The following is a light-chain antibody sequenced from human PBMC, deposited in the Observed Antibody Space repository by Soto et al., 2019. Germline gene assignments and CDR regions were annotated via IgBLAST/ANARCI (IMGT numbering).Light chain of an antibody. Sequence: EILMTQSPATLSLSPGEGVTLSYRAAQDVTNSVAWYQQKSGQAPRLLIYDASARASGVSARFSGSGSGTDFTLTISGLQAEDFAVYFCQQYIRRPLSFGQATRLEIK. CDR1: QDVTNS. CDR3: QQYIRRPLS. J-gene: IGKJ5*01. V-gene: IGKV3-15*01. CDR2: DAS.